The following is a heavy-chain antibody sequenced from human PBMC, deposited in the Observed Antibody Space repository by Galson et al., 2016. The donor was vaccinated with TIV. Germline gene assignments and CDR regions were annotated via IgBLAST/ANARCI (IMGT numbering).Heavy chain of an antibody. V-gene: IGHV6-1*01. CDR1: GDSVSSNRAA. D-gene: IGHD5-18*01. CDR2: TYYRSEWYT. J-gene: IGHJ4*02. Sequence: CAISGDSVSSNRAAWNWIRQSPLRGLEWLGKTYYRSEWYTEYAESVKSRISINPDTSNNQVSLQLNFVTPEDTALYFCARDRGVMDTGFDIWGQGALVTVPS. CDR3: ARDRGVMDTGFDI.